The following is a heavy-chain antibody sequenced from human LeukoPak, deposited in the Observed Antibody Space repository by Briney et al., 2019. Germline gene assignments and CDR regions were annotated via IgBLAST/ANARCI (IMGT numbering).Heavy chain of an antibody. J-gene: IGHJ6*03. V-gene: IGHV3-7*01. D-gene: IGHD3-10*01. CDR3: AREQRDYYGSGSYLTLGYYYMDV. Sequence: QSGGSLRLSCAASGFTFSSYWMSWVRQAPGKGLEWVANIKQDGSEKYYVDSVKGRFTISRDNAKNSLYLQMNSLRAEDTAVYYCAREQRDYYGSGSYLTLGYYYMDVWGKGTTVTVSS. CDR2: IKQDGSEK. CDR1: GFTFSSYW.